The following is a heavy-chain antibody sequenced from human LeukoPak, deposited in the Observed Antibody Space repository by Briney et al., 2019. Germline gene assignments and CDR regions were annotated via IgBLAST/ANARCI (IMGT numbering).Heavy chain of an antibody. CDR2: ISAYNGNT. J-gene: IGHJ4*02. D-gene: IGHD3-22*01. Sequence: ASVKVSCTASGYTFTSYGISWVRQAPGQGLEWMGWISAYNGNTNYAQKLQGRVTMTTDTSTSTAYMELRSLRSDDTAVYYCARVGRESSGRNSYYFDYWGQGTLVTVSS. CDR3: ARVGRESSGRNSYYFDY. CDR1: GYTFTSYG. V-gene: IGHV1-18*01.